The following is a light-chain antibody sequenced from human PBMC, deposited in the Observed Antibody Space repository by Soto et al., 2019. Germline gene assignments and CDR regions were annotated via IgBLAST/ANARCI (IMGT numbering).Light chain of an antibody. CDR2: EVT. J-gene: IGLJ2*01. Sequence: SALTQPPSASGSPGQSVTISCTGTSSDVGGYNYVSWYQQHPGKAPKLMIFEVTRRPSGVPDRFSGSKSGNTASLTVSGLQAEDEADYYCSSYAGDNTAVFGGGTKLTVL. CDR3: SSYAGDNTAV. V-gene: IGLV2-8*01. CDR1: SSDVGGYNY.